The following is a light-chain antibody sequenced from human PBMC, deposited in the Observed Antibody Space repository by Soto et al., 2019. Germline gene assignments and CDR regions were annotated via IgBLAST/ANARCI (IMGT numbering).Light chain of an antibody. V-gene: IGKV1-9*01. J-gene: IGKJ5*01. CDR1: QGISSY. CDR2: AAS. CDR3: QQLLSYPIT. Sequence: DIQLTQSPSFLSASVGDRVTITCRASQGISSYLAWYQQKPGKAPKLLIYAASTLQSGVPLRFSGSGSGTSFTLTISSLQPEDFATYYRQQLLSYPITFGQGTRLAIK.